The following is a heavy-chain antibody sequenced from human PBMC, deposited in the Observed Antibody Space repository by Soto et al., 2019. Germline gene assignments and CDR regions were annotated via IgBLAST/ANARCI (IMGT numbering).Heavy chain of an antibody. CDR2: IYYRGNT. J-gene: IGHJ4*01. Sequence: SETLGIACTFSPGSVSSDRFYWTWIRQHPGKGLEWIGDIYYRGNTYYRPSLKSRVSISIDTSQNQFSLRLNSVTAADTAVYCCARSGYGSSDFDHWGQGTLVTVSS. V-gene: IGHV4-31*03. CDR3: ARSGYGSSDFDH. D-gene: IGHD6-13*01. CDR1: PGSVSSDRFY.